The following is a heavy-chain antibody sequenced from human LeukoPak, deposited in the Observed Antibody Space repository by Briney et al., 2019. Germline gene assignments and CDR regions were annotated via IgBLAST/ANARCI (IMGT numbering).Heavy chain of an antibody. J-gene: IGHJ4*02. CDR1: EFKFSAYG. CDR2: ISYDGSKR. CDR3: AIRPGIVVVPAE. D-gene: IGHD2-2*01. V-gene: IGHV3-33*01. Sequence: GGSLRLSCAASEFKFSAYGMHWVRQAPGKGLEWVATISYDGSKRYYADSAKGRFTISRDNSKNTLYLHMNSLRAEDTAVYYCAIRPGIVVVPAEWGQGTLVTVSS.